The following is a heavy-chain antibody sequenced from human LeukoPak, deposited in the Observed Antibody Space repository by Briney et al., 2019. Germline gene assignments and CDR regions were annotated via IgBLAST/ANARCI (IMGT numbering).Heavy chain of an antibody. CDR3: ARGATRLRYYFDY. Sequence: GGSLRLCCAASGFTFSSYSMNWVRQAPGKGLEWVSSISSSSSYIYYADSVKGRFTISRDNAKNSLYLQMNSLRAEDTAVYYCARGATRLRYYFDYWGQGTLVTVSS. CDR2: ISSSSSYI. CDR1: GFTFSSYS. D-gene: IGHD1-26*01. V-gene: IGHV3-21*01. J-gene: IGHJ4*02.